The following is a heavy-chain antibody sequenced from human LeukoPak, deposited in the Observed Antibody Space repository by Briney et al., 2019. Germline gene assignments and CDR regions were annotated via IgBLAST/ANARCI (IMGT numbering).Heavy chain of an antibody. D-gene: IGHD3-9*01. CDR1: GFTFSDYY. CDR2: ISSSGSTI. CDR3: AIPNPDWLLYSYYYYGMDV. Sequence: GGSLRLSCAASGFTFSDYYMSWIRQAPGKGLEWVSYISSSGSTIYYADSVKGRFTISRDNAKNSLYLQMNSLRAEDTAVYYCAIPNPDWLLYSYYYYGMDVWGQGTTVTVSS. V-gene: IGHV3-11*01. J-gene: IGHJ6*02.